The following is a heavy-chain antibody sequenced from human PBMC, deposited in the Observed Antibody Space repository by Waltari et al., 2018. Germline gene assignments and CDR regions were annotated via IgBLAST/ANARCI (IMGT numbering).Heavy chain of an antibody. D-gene: IGHD1-1*01. V-gene: IGHV3-64D*06. CDR1: TLPFTASA. CDR3: VKERGLQRFFDS. CDR2: ISADGSST. J-gene: IGHJ4*02. Sequence: EVQLVESGGGLVQPGGSLRLSCSASTLPFTASAMHWVRQAAGKGLEYVSSISADGSSTYYADSVKGRFTISRDNSKDTLYLHMSSLRREDTAVYYCVKERGLQRFFDSWGQGTLVTVSS.